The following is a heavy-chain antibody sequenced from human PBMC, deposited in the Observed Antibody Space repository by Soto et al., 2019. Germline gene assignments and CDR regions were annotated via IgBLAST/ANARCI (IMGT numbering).Heavy chain of an antibody. CDR1: GGSFSGYY. CDR3: ARGGGVVAAYYYYGMDV. CDR2: INHSGST. D-gene: IGHD2-15*01. V-gene: IGHV4-34*01. J-gene: IGHJ6*02. Sequence: SETLSLTCAVYGGSFSGYYWSWIRQPPGKGLEWIGEINHSGSTNYNPSLKSRVTISVDTSKNQFSLKLSSVTAADTAVYYCARGGGVVAAYYYYGMDVWGQGTLVTVSS.